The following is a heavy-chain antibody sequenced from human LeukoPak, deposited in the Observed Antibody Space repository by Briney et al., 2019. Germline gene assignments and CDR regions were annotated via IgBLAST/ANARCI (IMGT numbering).Heavy chain of an antibody. D-gene: IGHD3-22*01. CDR3: AKASSGYYSAILG. J-gene: IGHJ4*02. V-gene: IGHV3-9*01. CDR2: INWNSNNI. CDR1: GFTFEDYA. Sequence: GGSLRLSCAASGFTFEDYAMHWVRQAPGKGLEWVSGINWNSNNIDYADSVKGRFTISRDNGKNSLYLQMNSLRAEDTALYYCAKASSGYYSAILGWGQGTLVTVSS.